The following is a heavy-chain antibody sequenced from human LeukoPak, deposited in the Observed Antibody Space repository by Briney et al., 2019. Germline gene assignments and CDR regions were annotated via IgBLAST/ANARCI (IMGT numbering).Heavy chain of an antibody. D-gene: IGHD1-26*01. CDR1: GGSISSGGYY. V-gene: IGHV4-31*03. CDR2: IYYSGST. Sequence: PSETLSLTCTVSGGSISSGGYYWSWIRQHPGKGLEWIGYIYYSGSTYYNPSLKSRVTISVDTSKNQFSLKLGSVTAADTAVYYCARDRGGSSLFDYWGQGTLVTVSS. CDR3: ARDRGGSSLFDY. J-gene: IGHJ4*02.